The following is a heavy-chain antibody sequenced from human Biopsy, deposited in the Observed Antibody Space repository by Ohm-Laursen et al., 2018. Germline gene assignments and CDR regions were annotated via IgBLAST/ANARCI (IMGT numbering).Heavy chain of an antibody. D-gene: IGHD2-2*01. CDR3: ARDKITYCTSTSCDYFGMDV. Sequence: SETLSLTCTVSGASIEDYYWTWIRQAPGQTLEWIASINYRGNTSYNPSLKSRVTMSAHTSTNQFSLKLTSVTAADTAVYYCARDKITYCTSTSCDYFGMDVWGQGTTVTVSS. CDR2: INYRGNT. V-gene: IGHV4-59*01. J-gene: IGHJ6*02. CDR1: GASIEDYY.